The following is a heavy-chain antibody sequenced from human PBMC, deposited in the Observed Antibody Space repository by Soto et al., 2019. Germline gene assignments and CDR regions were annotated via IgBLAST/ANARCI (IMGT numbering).Heavy chain of an antibody. CDR3: AKDLGTGYYGSGSYYTNFDY. J-gene: IGHJ4*02. CDR2: ISGSGGST. D-gene: IGHD3-10*01. V-gene: IGHV3-23*01. CDR1: GFTFSSYA. Sequence: QPGGSLRLSCAASGFTFSSYAMSWVRQAPGKGLAWVSAISGSGGSTYYADSVKGRFTISRDNSKNTLYLQMNSLRAEDTAVYYCAKDLGTGYYGSGSYYTNFDYWGQGTLVTVSS.